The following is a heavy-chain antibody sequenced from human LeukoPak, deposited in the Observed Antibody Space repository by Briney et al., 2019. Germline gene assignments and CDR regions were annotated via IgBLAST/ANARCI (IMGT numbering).Heavy chain of an antibody. J-gene: IGHJ6*02. CDR1: GFTFSSYA. Sequence: GGSLRLSCAASGFTFSSYAMTWVRQAPGKGLEWVSLIYYDGSNENYADSVKGRFTISRDNSKNTLYLQMSSLRAEDTAVYYCARLRFYGMDVWGQGTTVTVSS. CDR3: ARLRFYGMDV. CDR2: IYYDGSNE. D-gene: IGHD3-3*01. V-gene: IGHV3-33*08.